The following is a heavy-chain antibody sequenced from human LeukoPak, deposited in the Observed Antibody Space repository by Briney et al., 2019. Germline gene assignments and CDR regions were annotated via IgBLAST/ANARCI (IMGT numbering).Heavy chain of an antibody. Sequence: GGSLRLSCAASGFTFSSYTMSWVRQAPGKGLEWVSAISGSGGSTYYADSVKGRFTISRDNSKNTLYLQMNSLRAEDTAVYYCARFDSGYDQDYFDYWGQGTLVTVSS. J-gene: IGHJ4*02. D-gene: IGHD5-12*01. CDR2: ISGSGGST. CDR1: GFTFSSYT. V-gene: IGHV3-23*01. CDR3: ARFDSGYDQDYFDY.